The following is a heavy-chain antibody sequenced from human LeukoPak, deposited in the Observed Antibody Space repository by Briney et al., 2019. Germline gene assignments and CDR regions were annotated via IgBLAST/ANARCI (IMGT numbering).Heavy chain of an antibody. V-gene: IGHV1-2*02. CDR3: ARYLAAPYDAFDI. Sequence: ASVKVSCKASGYTFTGYYMHWVRQAPGQGLEWMGWINSNSGGVHYAQNFQGRVTMTRDTSISTAYMDLTRLRYDDTAVYFCARYLAAPYDAFDIWGQGTMVTVSS. CDR1: GYTFTGYY. J-gene: IGHJ3*02. D-gene: IGHD2-15*01. CDR2: INSNSGGV.